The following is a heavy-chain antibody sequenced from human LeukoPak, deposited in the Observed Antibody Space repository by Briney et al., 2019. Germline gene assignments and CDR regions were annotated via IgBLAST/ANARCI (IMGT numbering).Heavy chain of an antibody. CDR1: GGSFSGYY. CDR2: INHGGST. CDR3: ARHAVAVAGSWFDP. V-gene: IGHV4-34*01. D-gene: IGHD6-19*01. J-gene: IGHJ5*02. Sequence: SETLSLTCAVYGGSFSGYYWSWIRQPPGKGLEWVGEINHGGSTNYNPSPKSRVTISVDTSNTQFSLKLSSVTAADTAVYYCARHAVAVAGSWFDPWGQGTLVTVSS.